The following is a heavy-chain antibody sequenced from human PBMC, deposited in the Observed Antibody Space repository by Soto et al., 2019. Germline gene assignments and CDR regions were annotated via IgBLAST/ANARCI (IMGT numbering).Heavy chain of an antibody. CDR3: ARESGSVGDAFDI. CDR1: GFTFSSYW. D-gene: IGHD6-25*01. J-gene: IGHJ3*02. V-gene: IGHV3-74*01. CDR2: INSDGSST. Sequence: PGGSLRLSCAASGFTFSSYWMHWVRQAPGKGLVWVSRINSDGSSTSYADSVKGRFTISRDNAKNTLYLQMNSLRAEDTAVYYRARESGSVGDAFDIWGQGTMVTVSS.